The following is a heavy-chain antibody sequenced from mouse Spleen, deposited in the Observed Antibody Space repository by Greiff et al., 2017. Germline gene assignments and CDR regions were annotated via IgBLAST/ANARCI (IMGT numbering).Heavy chain of an antibody. Sequence: VKLQESGPGLVQPSQSLSITCTVSGFSLTSYGVHWVRQSPGKGLAWLGVIWSGGSTDYNAAFISRLSISKDNSKSQVFFKMNSLQADDTAIYYCASYYGNYGRYFDVWGAGTTVTVSS. CDR3: ASYYGNYGRYFDV. CDR2: IWSGGST. J-gene: IGHJ1*01. V-gene: IGHV2-2*01. CDR1: GFSLTSYG. D-gene: IGHD2-1*01.